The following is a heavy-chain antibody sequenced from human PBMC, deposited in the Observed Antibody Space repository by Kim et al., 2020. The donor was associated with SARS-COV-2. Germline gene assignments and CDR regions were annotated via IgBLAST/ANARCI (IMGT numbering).Heavy chain of an antibody. CDR3: AGGVSSSWYVYYGMDV. CDR2: INHSGST. J-gene: IGHJ6*02. Sequence: SETLSLTCAVYGGSFSGYYWSWIRQPPGKGLEWIGEINHSGSTNYNPSPKSRVTISVDTSKNQFSLKLSSVTAADTAVYYCAGGVSSSWYVYYGMDVWGQGTLVTVSS. V-gene: IGHV4-34*01. CDR1: GGSFSGYY. D-gene: IGHD6-13*01.